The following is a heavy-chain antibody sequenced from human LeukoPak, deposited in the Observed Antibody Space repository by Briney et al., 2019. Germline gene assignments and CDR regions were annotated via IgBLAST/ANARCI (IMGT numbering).Heavy chain of an antibody. CDR2: IYYSGST. CDR3: ARDRYGMDV. J-gene: IGHJ6*02. V-gene: IGHV4-59*01. Sequence: SETLSLTCTVSGGSISSYCWSWIRQPPGKGLEWIGYIYYSGSTNYNPSLKSRVTISVDTSKNQFSLKLSSVTAADTAVYYCARDRYGMDVWGQGTTVTVSS. CDR1: GGSISSYC.